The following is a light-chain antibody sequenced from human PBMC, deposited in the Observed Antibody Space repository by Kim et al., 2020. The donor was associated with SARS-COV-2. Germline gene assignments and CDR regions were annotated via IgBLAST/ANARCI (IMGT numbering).Light chain of an antibody. CDR2: LNSDGSH. V-gene: IGLV4-69*01. CDR3: QTWGTGIHWV. J-gene: IGLJ3*02. CDR1: SGHSSYA. Sequence: QPVLTQSPSASASLGASVKLTCTLSSGHSSYAIAWHQQQPEKGPRYLMKLNSDGSHSKGDGIPDRFSGSNSGAERYLTISSLQSEDEADYYCQTWGTGIHWVFGGGTQLTVL.